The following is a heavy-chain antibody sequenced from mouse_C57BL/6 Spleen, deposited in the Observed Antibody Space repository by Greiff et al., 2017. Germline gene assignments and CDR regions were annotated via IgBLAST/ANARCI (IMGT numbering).Heavy chain of an antibody. V-gene: IGHV1-64*01. J-gene: IGHJ3*01. CDR1: GYTFTSYW. D-gene: IGHD2-4*01. Sequence: QVQLQQPGAELVKPGASVKLSCKASGYTFTSYWMHWVKQRPGQGLEWIGMIHPNSGSTNYNEKFKSKATLTVDKSSSTAYMQLSSLTSEDSAVYYCARSRVEDDYDEGFAYWGQGTLVTVSA. CDR2: IHPNSGST. CDR3: ARSRVEDDYDEGFAY.